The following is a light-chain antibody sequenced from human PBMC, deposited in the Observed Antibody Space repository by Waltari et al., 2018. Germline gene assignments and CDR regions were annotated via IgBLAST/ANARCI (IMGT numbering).Light chain of an antibody. V-gene: IGKV3-15*01. CDR2: GAS. CDR3: QHYSNWPLT. Sequence: EIVSTQSPGILPLSPGEKATPSCRASQSVRSNYLAWYQQKPGQAPRLLIYGASTRATGIPARFSGSGSGTEFTLSISSLQSEDFAVYYCQHYSNWPLTFGGGTKVEIK. J-gene: IGKJ4*01. CDR1: QSVRSN.